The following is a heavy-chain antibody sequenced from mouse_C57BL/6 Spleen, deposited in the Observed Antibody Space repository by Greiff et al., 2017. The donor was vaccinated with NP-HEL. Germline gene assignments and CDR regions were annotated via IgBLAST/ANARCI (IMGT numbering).Heavy chain of an antibody. Sequence: QVQLQQSGAELMKPGASVKLSCKATGYTFTGYWIEWVKQRPGHGLEWIGEILPGSGSTNYNEKFKGKATFTADTSSNTAYMQLSSLTTEDSAIYYCARKGIYYYVSSYLWYFDVWGTGTTVTVSS. V-gene: IGHV1-9*01. CDR1: GYTFTGYW. CDR3: ARKGIYYYVSSYLWYFDV. J-gene: IGHJ1*03. D-gene: IGHD1-1*01. CDR2: ILPGSGST.